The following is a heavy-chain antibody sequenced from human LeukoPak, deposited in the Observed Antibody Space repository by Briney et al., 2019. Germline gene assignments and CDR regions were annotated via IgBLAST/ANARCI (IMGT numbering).Heavy chain of an antibody. CDR3: ASGGYSSGWYGSFDI. D-gene: IGHD6-19*01. CDR2: LYSGGLT. J-gene: IGHJ3*02. CDR1: GASISSSDYY. Sequence: SETLSLTCTVSGASISSSDYYWGWIRQPPGKGLEWIGSLYSGGLTYYNPSLKSRFTISVSMPKNRFSLKLTAWTAADAAFYSCASGGYSSGWYGSFDIWGQWTVVTVSS. V-gene: IGHV4-39*01.